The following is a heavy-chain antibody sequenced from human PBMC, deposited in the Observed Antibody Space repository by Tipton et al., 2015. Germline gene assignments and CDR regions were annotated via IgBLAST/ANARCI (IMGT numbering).Heavy chain of an antibody. D-gene: IGHD3-22*01. CDR1: GGSISSSSYY. CDR3: ARGVDRSGPYYDY. Sequence: TLSLTCTVSGGSISSSSYYWGWIRQPPGKGLEWIANMYYRGSTFYNPSLKSRVTISVDTSQNQFSLKLNSVTAADTAVYYCARGVDRSGPYYDYWGQGALVTVSS. V-gene: IGHV4-39*01. CDR2: MYYRGST. J-gene: IGHJ4*02.